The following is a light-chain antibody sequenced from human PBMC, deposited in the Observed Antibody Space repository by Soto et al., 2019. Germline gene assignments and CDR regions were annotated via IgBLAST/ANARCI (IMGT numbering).Light chain of an antibody. J-gene: IGLJ2*01. V-gene: IGLV2-14*01. CDR3: TSYNSSSTYVA. Sequence: QSALTQPASVSGTPGQSITISCTGTNSDVGGYNDVSWYQQYPGKAPKLLIYEVSHRPSGVPNRFSGSKSGNTASLTISGLQAEDEADYYCTSYNSSSTYVAFGGGTQLTVL. CDR1: NSDVGGYND. CDR2: EVS.